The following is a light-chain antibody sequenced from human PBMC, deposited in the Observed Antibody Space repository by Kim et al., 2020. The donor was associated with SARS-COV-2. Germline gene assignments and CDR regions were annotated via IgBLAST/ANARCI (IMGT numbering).Light chain of an antibody. Sequence: GQSITISCTGTSSDVGYYNYVSWYQQHPGEAPKLIIYAVSGRPSGVSDRFSGSKSDSTASLTISGLQTEDEADYYCSSYTSSSTVIFGGGTKVTVL. J-gene: IGLJ2*01. CDR1: SSDVGYYNY. CDR2: AVS. V-gene: IGLV2-14*03. CDR3: SSYTSSSTVI.